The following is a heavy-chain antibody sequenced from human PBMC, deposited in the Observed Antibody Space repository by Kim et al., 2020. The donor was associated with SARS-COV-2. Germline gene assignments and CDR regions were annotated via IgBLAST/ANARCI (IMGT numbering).Heavy chain of an antibody. D-gene: IGHD5-18*01. J-gene: IGHJ4*02. CDR1: GFTFSSYA. V-gene: IGHV3-23*01. Sequence: GGSLRLSCAASGFTFSSYAMSWVRQAPGKGLEWVSAIIGSGGSTYYADSVKGRFTISRDNSKNTLYLQMNSLRAEDTAVYYCAKGPRYSYGPLDYWGQGTLVTVSS. CDR2: IIGSGGST. CDR3: AKGPRYSYGPLDY.